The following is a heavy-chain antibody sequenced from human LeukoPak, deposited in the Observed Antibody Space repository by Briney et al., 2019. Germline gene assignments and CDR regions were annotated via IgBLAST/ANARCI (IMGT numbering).Heavy chain of an antibody. CDR2: FDPEDGET. D-gene: IGHD1-26*01. V-gene: IGHV1-24*01. CDR3: ATGWELPPFDAFDI. CDR1: GYTLTELS. J-gene: IGHJ3*02. Sequence: ASVTVSCKVSGYTLTELSMHWVRQAPGKGLEWMGGFDPEDGETIYAQKFQGRVTMTEDTSTDTAYMELSSLRSEDTAVYYCATGWELPPFDAFDIWGQGTMVTVSS.